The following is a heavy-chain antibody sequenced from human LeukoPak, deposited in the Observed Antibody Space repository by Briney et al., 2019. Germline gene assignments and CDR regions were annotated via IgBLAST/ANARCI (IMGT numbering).Heavy chain of an antibody. Sequence: PSETLSRTCTVSGGSISSYYWSWIRQPPGKGLEWIGYIYYSGSTNYNPSLKSRVTISVDTSKNQFSLKLSSVTAADTAVYYCARGSSSWYRRYYYYMDVWGKGTTVTISS. CDR3: ARGSSSWYRRYYYYMDV. CDR2: IYYSGST. J-gene: IGHJ6*03. CDR1: GGSISSYY. V-gene: IGHV4-59*01. D-gene: IGHD6-13*01.